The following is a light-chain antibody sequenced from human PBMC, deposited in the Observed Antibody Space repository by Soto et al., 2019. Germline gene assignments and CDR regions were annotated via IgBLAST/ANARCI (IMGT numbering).Light chain of an antibody. V-gene: IGKV3-11*01. Sequence: EIVLTQSPGTLSLSQGERATLSCRTSQSVSSSFLAWYQHKPGQAPRLLIYDASNRATGIPARFSGSGSGTDFTLTISSLEPEDFAVYYCQQRSNWPLTFGQGTKVDIK. CDR2: DAS. CDR1: QSVSSSF. J-gene: IGKJ1*01. CDR3: QQRSNWPLT.